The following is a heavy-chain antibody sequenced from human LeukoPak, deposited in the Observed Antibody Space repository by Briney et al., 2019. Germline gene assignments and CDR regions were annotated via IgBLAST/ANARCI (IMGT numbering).Heavy chain of an antibody. V-gene: IGHV1-18*01. CDR2: ISAYNGNT. D-gene: IGHD4-11*01. J-gene: IGHJ6*03. Sequence: ASVKVSCKASGYTFTSYGISWVRQAPGQGLEWMGWISAYNGNTNYAQKLQGRVTMTTDTSTSTAYMELSSLRSEDTAVYYCARGRNVMYYYYYYMDVWGKGTTVTVSS. CDR1: GYTFTSYG. CDR3: ARGRNVMYYYYYYMDV.